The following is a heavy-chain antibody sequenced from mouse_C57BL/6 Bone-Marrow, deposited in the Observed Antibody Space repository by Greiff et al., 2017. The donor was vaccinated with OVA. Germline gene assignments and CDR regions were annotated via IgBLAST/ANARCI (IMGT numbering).Heavy chain of an antibody. D-gene: IGHD1-1*01. Sequence: VQLQQPGAELVKPGASVKLSCEASGYTFTSYWMQWVKQRPGQGLEWIGEIDPSDSYTNYNQKFKGKATLTVDTSSSTAYMQLSSLTSEDSAVYYCARPHYYGSSFYYAMDDWGQGTSVTVSS. CDR1: GYTFTSYW. CDR2: IDPSDSYT. J-gene: IGHJ4*01. V-gene: IGHV1-50*01. CDR3: ARPHYYGSSFYYAMDD.